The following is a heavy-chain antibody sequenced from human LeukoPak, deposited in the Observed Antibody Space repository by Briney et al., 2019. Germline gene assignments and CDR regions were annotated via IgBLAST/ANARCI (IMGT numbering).Heavy chain of an antibody. CDR2: ISSSSYI. Sequence: GGSLRLSCAASGFTFSSYSMNWVRQAPGKGLEWVSSISSSSYIYYADSVKGRFTISRDNAKNSLYLQMNSLRAEDTAVYYCARVPYSSGWSDYWGQGTLVTVSS. V-gene: IGHV3-21*01. CDR3: ARVPYSSGWSDY. D-gene: IGHD6-19*01. CDR1: GFTFSSYS. J-gene: IGHJ4*02.